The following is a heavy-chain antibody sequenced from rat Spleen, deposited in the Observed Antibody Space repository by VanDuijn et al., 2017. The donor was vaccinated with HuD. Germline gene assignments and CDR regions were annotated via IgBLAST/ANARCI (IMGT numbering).Heavy chain of an antibody. Sequence: EVQLVESGGGLVQPGRSLKLSCLASGFTFNNYWMTWIRLAPGKGLEWVASITNNGVSTYYSDSVKDRFTISRDNAESTLYLQMYSLRSEVTATYYCAREQPKSYYFDYWGQGVMVTVSS. CDR3: AREQPKSYYFDY. D-gene: IGHD1-2*01. V-gene: IGHV5-31*01. CDR1: GFTFNNYW. CDR2: ITNNGVST. J-gene: IGHJ2*01.